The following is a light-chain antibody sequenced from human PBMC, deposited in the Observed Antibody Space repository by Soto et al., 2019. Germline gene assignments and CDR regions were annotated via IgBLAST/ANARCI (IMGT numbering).Light chain of an antibody. CDR2: EVS. CDR1: SSDVGGYNY. J-gene: IGLJ1*01. V-gene: IGLV2-14*01. Sequence: QSVLTQPASVFGSPGQSITISCTGTSSDVGGYNYVSWYQQHPGKAPKLMIYEVSYRPSGVSNRFSGSKSGNTASLTISGLQAEDEADYYCSSYTSSTTLLFGTGTKLTVL. CDR3: SSYTSSTTLL.